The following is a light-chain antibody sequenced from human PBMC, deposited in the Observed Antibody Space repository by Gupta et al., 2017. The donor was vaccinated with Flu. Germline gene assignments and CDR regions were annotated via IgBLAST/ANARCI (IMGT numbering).Light chain of an antibody. V-gene: IGKV3-20*01. CDR3: QQYGSLPQS. CDR1: QSVSTDC. J-gene: IGKJ2*03. CDR2: GTS. Sequence: EIVLTQSPGTLSLVPGERATLSCRASQSVSTDCLAWFQQKPGQAPRLLIYGTSSRDTDIPDRFSGSGSGTDFTLTISRLEPEDFAVYYCQQYGSLPQSFGQGTKLES.